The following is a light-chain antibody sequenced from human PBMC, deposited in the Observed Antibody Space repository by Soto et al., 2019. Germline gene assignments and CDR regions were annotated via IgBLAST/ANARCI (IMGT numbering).Light chain of an antibody. CDR1: DGIGNY. CDR3: QQSYRTPWT. V-gene: IGKV1-39*01. Sequence: DIQMTQSPSSLSASVGDRVTITCRASDGIGNYLNWYQQKPGKAPKLLIYVASSLQSGVPSRFSGTGSGTHFTLTITSLQPEDFANYYCQQSYRTPWTVGQGTRVDFK. CDR2: VAS. J-gene: IGKJ1*01.